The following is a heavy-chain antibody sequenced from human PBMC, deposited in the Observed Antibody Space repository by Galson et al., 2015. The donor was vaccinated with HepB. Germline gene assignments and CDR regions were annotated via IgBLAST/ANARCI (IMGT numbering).Heavy chain of an antibody. D-gene: IGHD3-3*01. CDR2: MNPNSGNT. CDR1: GYTFTSYD. J-gene: IGHJ6*02. CDR3: ARGQYPRRITIFGVVTIPGAPPYGMDV. Sequence: SVKVSCKASGYTFTSYDISWVRQATGQGLEWMGWMNPNSGNTGYAQKFQGRVTMTRNTSISTAYMELSSLRSEDTAVYYCARGQYPRRITIFGVVTIPGAPPYGMDVWGQGTTVTVSS. V-gene: IGHV1-8*01.